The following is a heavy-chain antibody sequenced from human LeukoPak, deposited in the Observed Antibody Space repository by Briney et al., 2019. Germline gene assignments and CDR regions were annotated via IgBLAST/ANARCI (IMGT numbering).Heavy chain of an antibody. D-gene: IGHD6-13*01. CDR3: AKGSQLGGFDY. CDR2: ISGSGGST. J-gene: IGHJ4*02. CDR1: GFTFSSYA. V-gene: IGHV3-23*01. Sequence: GGSLRLSCAASGFTFSSYAVRWVRQAPGKGLEWVSVISGSGGSTYYADSVKGRFTISRDNSKNTLYLQMNSLRAEDTAVYYCAKGSQLGGFDYWGQGTLVTVSS.